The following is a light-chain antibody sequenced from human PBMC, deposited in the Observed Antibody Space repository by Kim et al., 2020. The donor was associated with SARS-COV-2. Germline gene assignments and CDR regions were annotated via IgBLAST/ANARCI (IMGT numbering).Light chain of an antibody. CDR3: NSRDSSGNSYV. Sequence: AVGQRVRITCQGDSLRRYYASWYQQKPGHAPVFVIYGKNNRPSGIPDRFSGSSSGDTASLTITGAQAEDEADYYCNSRDSSGNSYVFGTGTKVTVL. CDR1: SLRRYY. V-gene: IGLV3-19*01. CDR2: GKN. J-gene: IGLJ1*01.